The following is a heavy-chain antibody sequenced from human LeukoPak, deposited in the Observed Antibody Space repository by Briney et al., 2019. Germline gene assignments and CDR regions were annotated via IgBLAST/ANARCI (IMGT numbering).Heavy chain of an antibody. D-gene: IGHD3-22*01. J-gene: IGHJ4*01. CDR1: GGSISSYY. CDR2: IYTSGST. CDR3: ARADSSGLHHFDY. V-gene: IGHV4-4*09. Sequence: SETLSLTCTVSGGSISSYYWSWIRQPPGKGLEWIGYIYTSGSTNYNPSLRSRVTISVDTSKNQFSLKLSSVTAADTAVYSCARADSSGLHHFDYWGQGTLVTVSS.